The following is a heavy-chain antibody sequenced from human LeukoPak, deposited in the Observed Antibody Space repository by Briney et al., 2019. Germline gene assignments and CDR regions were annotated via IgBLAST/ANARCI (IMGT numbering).Heavy chain of an antibody. CDR2: VSDTGST. CDR1: GGSVSSGAYC. Sequence: SETLSLTCTVSGGSVSSGAYCWTWIRQPPGKGLEWVGYVSDTGSTNYSPSLQSRVTISVDTSKNQFSLRLSSVTAADTAIYYCARVWDREVKYFDYWGQGTLVTVSS. V-gene: IGHV4-61*08. J-gene: IGHJ4*02. CDR3: ARVWDREVKYFDY. D-gene: IGHD1-26*01.